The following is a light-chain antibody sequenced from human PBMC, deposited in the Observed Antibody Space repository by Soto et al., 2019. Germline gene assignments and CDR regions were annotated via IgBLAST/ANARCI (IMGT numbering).Light chain of an antibody. CDR3: SSYAGSNTYVV. CDR2: EVT. Sequence: QSALTQHPSASGSPGQSVTISCTGTSSDVGGYNYVSWYQQHPGKAPKLMIYEVTKRPSGVPDRFSGSKSGSTASLTVSGLQAEDEADYYCSSYAGSNTYVVFGGGTKLTVL. J-gene: IGLJ2*01. CDR1: SSDVGGYNY. V-gene: IGLV2-8*01.